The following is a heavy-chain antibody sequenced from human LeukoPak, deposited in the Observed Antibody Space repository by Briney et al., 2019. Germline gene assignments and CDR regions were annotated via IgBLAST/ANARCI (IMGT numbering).Heavy chain of an antibody. CDR1: GLTFSSHW. V-gene: IGHV3-33*08. CDR2: IWYDGSNK. J-gene: IGHJ4*02. D-gene: IGHD2-21*02. CDR3: ARGFCGGDCLDY. Sequence: PGGSLRLSCAASGLTFSSHWMHWVRQAPGKGLEWVAVIWYDGSNKYYADSVKGRFTISRDNSKNTLYLQMNSLRAEDTAVYYCARGFCGGDCLDYWGQGTLVTVSS.